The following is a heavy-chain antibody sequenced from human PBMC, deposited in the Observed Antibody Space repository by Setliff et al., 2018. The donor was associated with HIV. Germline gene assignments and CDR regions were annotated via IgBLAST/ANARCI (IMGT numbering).Heavy chain of an antibody. CDR1: GGTFSNYA. D-gene: IGHD4-17*01. CDR2: IIPIFSMA. V-gene: IGHV1-69*10. J-gene: IGHJ4*02. CDR3: ARVGHYVFDN. Sequence: GASVKVSCKASGGTFSNYAISWVRQAPGQGLEWVGGIIPIFSMATYAQKFQGRVTISADKSTTTAFMELRSLRSDDTAVYYCARVGHYVFDNWGQGTLVTVSS.